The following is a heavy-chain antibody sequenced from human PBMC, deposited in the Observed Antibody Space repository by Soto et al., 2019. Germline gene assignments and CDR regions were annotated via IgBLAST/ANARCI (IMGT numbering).Heavy chain of an antibody. Sequence: QPGGSLRLSCDASGFTLSGFAMHWVRQAPGQGLEWVAVISNDGTNQYYSESVKGRFTISRDNSKNTLYLQMNNLRAEDTAVYYCAKAYYYDSSGYYDNYYAMDVWGQGTTVTVSS. CDR3: AKAYYYDSSGYYDNYYAMDV. V-gene: IGHV3-30*18. CDR1: GFTLSGFA. J-gene: IGHJ6*02. D-gene: IGHD3-22*01. CDR2: ISNDGTNQ.